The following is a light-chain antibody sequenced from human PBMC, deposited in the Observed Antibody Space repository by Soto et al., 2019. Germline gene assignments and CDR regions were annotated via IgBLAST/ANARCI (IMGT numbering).Light chain of an antibody. J-gene: IGKJ1*01. Sequence: DILLAQSPSTLTLSPGGRVTLSCRASQSVSGSYLAWYQQKPGQAPRLLIYGASTRATGIPARFSGSGSGTEFTLTISSLQSEDFAVYYCQQYNNWWTFGQGAKVDIK. CDR1: QSVSGSY. CDR2: GAS. V-gene: IGKV3-15*01. CDR3: QQYNNWWT.